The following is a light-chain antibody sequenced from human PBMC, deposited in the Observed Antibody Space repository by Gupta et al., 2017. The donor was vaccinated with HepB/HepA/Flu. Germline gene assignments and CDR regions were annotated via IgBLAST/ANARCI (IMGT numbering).Light chain of an antibody. CDR1: QSGSGSY. CDR3: QQYGSSPRT. Sequence: EIVLTQSPGTLSLSPGERATLSCRASQSGSGSYLAWYQHKPGQAPRLLMYAASNRATGIPDRFSGSGSGTDFTLTISRLEPEDFAVYYCQQYGSSPRTLGQGTKVEIK. V-gene: IGKV3-20*01. J-gene: IGKJ1*01. CDR2: AAS.